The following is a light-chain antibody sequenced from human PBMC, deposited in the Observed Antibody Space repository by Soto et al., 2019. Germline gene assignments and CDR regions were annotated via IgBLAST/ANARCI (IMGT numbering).Light chain of an antibody. CDR3: QQSYSTPPIT. CDR2: AAS. J-gene: IGKJ5*01. V-gene: IGKV1-39*01. CDR1: QSISSY. Sequence: DIQMTQSPSSLSASVGDRVTITCRASQSISSYLNWYQQKPGKAPKLLIYAASSLQSGVPSRFSGSGSGTDFTLTNSSLQTEDFATYYCQQSYSTPPITFGQGTRLEIK.